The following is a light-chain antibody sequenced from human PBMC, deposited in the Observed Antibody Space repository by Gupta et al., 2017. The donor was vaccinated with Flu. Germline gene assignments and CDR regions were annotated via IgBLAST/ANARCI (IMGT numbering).Light chain of an antibody. V-gene: IGKV1D-12*01. CDR1: QDVSVR. CDR3: QQGDSFPYT. CDR2: GGI. J-gene: IGKJ2*01. Sequence: DIQMTQSPSYVSASVGDRVTITCRASQDVSVRLAWYQQKPGEAPKLLIVGGITLQSGVPSRFSGRGSGTDFTRTINNLQPEDFATYYYQQGDSFPYTFGQGTKLDLK.